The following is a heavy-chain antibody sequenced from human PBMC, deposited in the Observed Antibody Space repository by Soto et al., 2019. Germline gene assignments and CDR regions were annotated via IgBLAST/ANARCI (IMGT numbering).Heavy chain of an antibody. CDR2: ISWNSGSI. CDR1: GFTFDDYA. CDR3: AKGGQLLVEGGGY. V-gene: IGHV3-9*01. J-gene: IGHJ4*02. Sequence: EVQLVESGGGLVQPGRSLRLSCAASGFTFDDYAMHWVRQAPGKGLEWVSGISWNSGSIGYADPVKGRFTISRDNAKNSLYLQMNSLRAEDTALYYCAKGGQLLVEGGGYWGQGTLVTVSS. D-gene: IGHD2-2*01.